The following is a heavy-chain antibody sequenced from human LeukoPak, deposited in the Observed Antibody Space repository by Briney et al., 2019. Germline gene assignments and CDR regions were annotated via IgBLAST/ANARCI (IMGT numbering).Heavy chain of an antibody. CDR1: GFTFSSYA. V-gene: IGHV3-30*04. CDR3: AKGAFDI. Sequence: GGSLRLSCAASGFTFSSYAMHWVRQAPGKGLEWVAVISYDGSNKYYADSVKGRFTISRDNSKNTLYLQMNSLRAEDTAVYYCAKGAFDIWGQGTMVTVSS. CDR2: ISYDGSNK. J-gene: IGHJ3*02.